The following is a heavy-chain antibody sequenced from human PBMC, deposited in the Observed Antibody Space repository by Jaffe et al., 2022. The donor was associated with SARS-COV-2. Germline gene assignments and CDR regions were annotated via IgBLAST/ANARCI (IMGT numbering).Heavy chain of an antibody. CDR1: GGTFSSYA. J-gene: IGHJ3*02. CDR3: ARDRRKFDYGDHGDHAFDI. Sequence: QVQLVQSGAEVKKPGSSVKVSCKASGGTFSSYAISWVRQAPGQGLEWMGGIIPIFGTANYAQKFQGRVTITADESTSTAYMELSSLRSEDTAVYYCARDRRKFDYGDHGDHAFDIWGQGTMVTVSS. D-gene: IGHD4-17*01. V-gene: IGHV1-69*01. CDR2: IIPIFGTA.